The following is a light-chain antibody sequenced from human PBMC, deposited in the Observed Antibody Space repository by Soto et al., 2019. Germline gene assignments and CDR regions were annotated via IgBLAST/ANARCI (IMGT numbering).Light chain of an antibody. CDR1: QGVGNV. CDR2: DAS. Sequence: DIQMTKSPSSLSASVGDRVTITCRASQGVGNVLAWYKQKPGKAPKSLISDASNLQGGVPSRFSGSGSGTDFTLTISSLQPEDFATYYCQQYSNYPFTFGPGTKVDIK. J-gene: IGKJ3*01. CDR3: QQYSNYPFT. V-gene: IGKV1-16*01.